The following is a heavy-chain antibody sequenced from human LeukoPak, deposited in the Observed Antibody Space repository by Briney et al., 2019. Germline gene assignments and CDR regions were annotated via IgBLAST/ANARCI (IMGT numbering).Heavy chain of an antibody. CDR2: IYYTGST. Sequence: SETLSLTCTVSGGSISSYYWSWIRQSPGKGLEWIGYIYYTGSTNYNPSLKSRVTMSVDTSKNQFSLKLTSVTAADTAVYYCARGRISSGWFAHFDNWGQGTLVTVSS. J-gene: IGHJ4*02. V-gene: IGHV4-59*01. D-gene: IGHD6-19*01. CDR3: ARGRISSGWFAHFDN. CDR1: GGSISSYY.